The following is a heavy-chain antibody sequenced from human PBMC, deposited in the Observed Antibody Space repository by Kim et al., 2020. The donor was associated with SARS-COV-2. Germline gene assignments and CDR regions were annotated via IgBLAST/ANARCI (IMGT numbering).Heavy chain of an antibody. V-gene: IGHV1-3*01. CDR2: NT. J-gene: IGHJ4*02. Sequence: NTKNSQRFQVRVSITRDTSANTAYMELSRLTSEDTAVYYCARGSSGLRDYWGQGTLVTVSS. D-gene: IGHD6-19*01. CDR3: ARGSSGLRDY.